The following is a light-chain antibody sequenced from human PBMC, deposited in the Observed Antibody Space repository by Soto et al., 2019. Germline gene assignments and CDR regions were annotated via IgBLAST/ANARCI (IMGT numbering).Light chain of an antibody. Sequence: DIRVTQSPSSLSASVGDRVTITCRASQSITSSLNWYQQKQGKAPNLLIYDASSLQSGVPSRFSGSGSGTDFTATNSSVQPEDFATYYCHQSYSTSGITFGQGTRLEIK. V-gene: IGKV1-39*01. J-gene: IGKJ5*01. CDR3: HQSYSTSGIT. CDR2: DAS. CDR1: QSITSS.